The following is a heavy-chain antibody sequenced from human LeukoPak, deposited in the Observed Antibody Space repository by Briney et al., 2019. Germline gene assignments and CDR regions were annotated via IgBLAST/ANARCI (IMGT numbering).Heavy chain of an antibody. CDR2: INSDGTDT. V-gene: IGHV3-74*01. J-gene: IGHJ4*02. CDR3: ARGAWGYSVHFDN. D-gene: IGHD3-16*01. CDR1: GFTLSSFW. Sequence: GGSLRLSCATSGFTLSSFWMHWGRQPPGKGLVWVSRINSDGTDTNYADSAKGRFTISRDNTKNTVYLQMNSLGAEDTAVYYCARGAWGYSVHFDNWGQGALVTVSS.